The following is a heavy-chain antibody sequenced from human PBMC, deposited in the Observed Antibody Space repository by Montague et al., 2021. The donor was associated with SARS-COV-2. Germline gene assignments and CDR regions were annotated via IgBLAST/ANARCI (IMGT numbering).Heavy chain of an antibody. J-gene: IGHJ4*02. CDR1: GDSISSFY. Sequence: SETLSLTCTVSGDSISSFYWNWIRQPAGKGLEWIGRIYASGGTXXXPSXKGRVTMSVDTSKNQFSLKLNSVTAADTAVYYCGRGVVAATPVVDYWGRGTLATVSS. CDR3: GRGVVAATPVVDY. CDR2: IYASGGT. V-gene: IGHV4-4*07. D-gene: IGHD2-15*01.